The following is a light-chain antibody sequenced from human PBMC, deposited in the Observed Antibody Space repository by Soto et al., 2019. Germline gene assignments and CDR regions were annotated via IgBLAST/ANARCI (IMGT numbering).Light chain of an antibody. Sequence: EIVLTQSPGTLSLSPGERATLSCRASQSISSSYLAWYQQKPGQAPRLLIYAASSRATGIPDRFSGSGSGTDFTLTISRLEPEDFSVYYCQQYGSSSCTFGQGTQLDIK. CDR3: QQYGSSSCT. CDR1: QSISSSY. V-gene: IGKV3-20*01. J-gene: IGKJ2*02. CDR2: AAS.